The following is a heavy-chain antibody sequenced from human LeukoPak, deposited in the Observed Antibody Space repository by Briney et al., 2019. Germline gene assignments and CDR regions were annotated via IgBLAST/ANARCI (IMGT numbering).Heavy chain of an antibody. CDR1: GGTFSSYA. J-gene: IGHJ4*02. Sequence: SVKVSCKASGGTFSSYAISWVRQAPGQGLEWMGGIIPIFGTANYAQKFQGRVTITADKSTSTAYMELRSLRSDDTAVYYCAREPLNCSNGECYNQGFDYWGQGTLVTVSS. CDR3: AREPLNCSNGECYNQGFDY. V-gene: IGHV1-69*06. D-gene: IGHD2-8*01. CDR2: IIPIFGTA.